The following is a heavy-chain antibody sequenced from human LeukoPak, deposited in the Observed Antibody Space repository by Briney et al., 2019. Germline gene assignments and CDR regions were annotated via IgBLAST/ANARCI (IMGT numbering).Heavy chain of an antibody. J-gene: IGHJ1*01. D-gene: IGHD2-8*01. CDR2: ISYDGSNK. CDR3: AKDLPNPGTSRHFQY. CDR1: GFTFNTYD. V-gene: IGHV3-30*18. Sequence: GGSLRLPCAASGFTFNTYDMHWVRQAPGKGLEWVAVISYDGSNKYYADSVKGRFTISRDNSKNTLYLQMNSLRAEDTAVYYCAKDLPNPGTSRHFQYWGQGTLVTVSS.